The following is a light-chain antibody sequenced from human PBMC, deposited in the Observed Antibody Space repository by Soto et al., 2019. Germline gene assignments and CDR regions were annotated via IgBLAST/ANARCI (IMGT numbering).Light chain of an antibody. V-gene: IGKV3-11*01. CDR1: QSVSTY. CDR3: VQRNDWPWT. Sequence: EIALTQSPAILSLSPGERATLSCRASQSVSTYLAWYQQKPGQAPRLLIYDTFNRATGIPARFSGSGSGTDFTLTIGSLEPEDLAVYYCVQRNDWPWTSGQGTKVEI. J-gene: IGKJ1*01. CDR2: DTF.